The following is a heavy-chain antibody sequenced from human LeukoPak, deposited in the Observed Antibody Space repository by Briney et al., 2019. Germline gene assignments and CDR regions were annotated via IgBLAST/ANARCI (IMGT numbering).Heavy chain of an antibody. CDR3: ARDIYYDSSGYPSFDY. J-gene: IGHJ4*02. CDR1: GYTFTSYY. CDR2: INPSGGST. Sequence: ASVKVSCKASGYTFTSYYMHWVRQAPGQGVECMGIINPSGGSTSYAQKFQGRVTMTRDTSTSTVYMELSSLRSEDTAVYYCARDIYYDSSGYPSFDYWGQGTLVTVSS. D-gene: IGHD3-22*01. V-gene: IGHV1-46*01.